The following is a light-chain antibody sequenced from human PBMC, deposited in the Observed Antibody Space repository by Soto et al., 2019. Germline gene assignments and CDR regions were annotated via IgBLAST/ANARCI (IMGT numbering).Light chain of an antibody. Sequence: QSVLTQPPSASGTPGQRVTISCSGSSSNIGSNYVYWYQQLPGTAPKLLISRNNQRPSGVPDRFSGSKSGTSASLAISVLRSEDEADYYCAAWDDSLSGPVFGGGTQLTVL. CDR2: RNN. CDR1: SSNIGSNY. CDR3: AAWDDSLSGPV. J-gene: IGLJ7*01. V-gene: IGLV1-47*01.